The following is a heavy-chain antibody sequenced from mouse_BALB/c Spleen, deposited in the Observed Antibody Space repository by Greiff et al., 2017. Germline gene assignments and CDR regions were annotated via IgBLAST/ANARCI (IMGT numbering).Heavy chain of an antibody. CDR3: NAKYGNQEFAY. Sequence: EVKLQQSGAELVKPGASVKLSCTASGFNIKDTYMHWVKQRPEQGLEWIGWIDPENGDTEYAPKFQGKATMTADTSSNTAYLQLSSLTSEDTAVYYCNAKYGNQEFAYWGQGTLVTVSA. V-gene: IGHV14-4*02. J-gene: IGHJ3*01. CDR1: GFNIKDTY. D-gene: IGHD2-1*01. CDR2: IDPENGDT.